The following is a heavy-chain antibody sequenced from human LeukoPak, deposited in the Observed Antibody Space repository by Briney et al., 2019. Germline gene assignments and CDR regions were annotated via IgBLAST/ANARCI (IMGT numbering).Heavy chain of an antibody. J-gene: IGHJ4*02. Sequence: GESLKISCTGSGYSFTSYWIGWVRQMPGKGLEWMGIVYPGDSDTRYSPSFQGQVTISADKSINTAYLQWTSLKASDTAMYYCARPESGPYYFDYWGQGTLVTVSS. CDR2: VYPGDSDT. CDR1: GYSFTSYW. V-gene: IGHV5-51*01. CDR3: ARPESGPYYFDY.